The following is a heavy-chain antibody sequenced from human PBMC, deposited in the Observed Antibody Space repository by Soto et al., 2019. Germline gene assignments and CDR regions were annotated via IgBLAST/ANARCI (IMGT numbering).Heavy chain of an antibody. Sequence: GGSLRLSCAASGFTFSSYSMNWVRQAPGKGLEWVSSISSSSSYIYYADSVKGRFTISRDNAKNSLYLQMNSLRAEDTAVYYCARESRVVVAATSWFDPWGQGTLVTVSS. CDR1: GFTFSSYS. CDR2: ISSSSSYI. J-gene: IGHJ5*02. CDR3: ARESRVVVAATSWFDP. V-gene: IGHV3-21*01. D-gene: IGHD2-15*01.